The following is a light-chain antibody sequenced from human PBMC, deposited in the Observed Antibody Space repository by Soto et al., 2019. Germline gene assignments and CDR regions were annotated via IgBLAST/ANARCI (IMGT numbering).Light chain of an antibody. Sequence: QSALTQPASVSGSPGQSITISCTGTSSDVGGYNHVSWYQQHPGKAPKLMIYEVSNRPSGVSNRFSGSKSGNTDSLTISGIQAEDEADYYCSSYTSSSTLVFGGGTKLTVL. J-gene: IGLJ2*01. CDR3: SSYTSSSTLV. V-gene: IGLV2-14*01. CDR2: EVS. CDR1: SSDVGGYNH.